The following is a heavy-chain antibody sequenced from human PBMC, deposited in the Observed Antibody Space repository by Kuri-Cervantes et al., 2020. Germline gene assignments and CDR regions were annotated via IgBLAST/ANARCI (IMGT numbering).Heavy chain of an antibody. J-gene: IGHJ4*02. CDR2: ISAYNGHT. V-gene: IGHV1-18*01. D-gene: IGHD2-21*02. Sequence: ASVKVSCKAAGYTSMTYGINWVRQSPGQGLEWIGWISAYNGHTKYAQNLQGRVTMTTDPSTSKSNLEVKSLRSDDTATYYCATVYCGGDCYLPGDFDYWGQGTLVTSPQ. CDR1: GYTSMTYG. CDR3: ATVYCGGDCYLPGDFDY.